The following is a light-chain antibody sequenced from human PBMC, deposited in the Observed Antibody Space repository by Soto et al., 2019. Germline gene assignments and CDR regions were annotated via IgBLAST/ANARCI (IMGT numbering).Light chain of an antibody. CDR1: QGVGSTY. CDR2: SAS. Sequence: EIVSTQSAGTLSLSLGERTSLSCMASQGVGSTYLAWYQQKPGQAPRLLIYSASSRATGIPDRFSGSGSGTDFTLTISRLEPEDSAVYYCQQYGSSPTWTFGQGTKVDI. V-gene: IGKV3-20*01. J-gene: IGKJ1*01. CDR3: QQYGSSPTWT.